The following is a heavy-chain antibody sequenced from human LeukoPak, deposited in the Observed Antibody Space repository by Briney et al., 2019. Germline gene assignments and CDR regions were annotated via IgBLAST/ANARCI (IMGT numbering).Heavy chain of an antibody. D-gene: IGHD3-3*01. CDR2: ISSSSSYI. Sequence: GGSLRLSCAASGFTFSSYSKNWVRQAPGKGLEWVSSISSSSSYIYYADSVKGRFTISRDNAKNSLYLQMNSLRAEDTAVYYCARDPVRFFNAVYYYYMDVWGKGTTVTVSS. J-gene: IGHJ6*03. V-gene: IGHV3-21*01. CDR3: ARDPVRFFNAVYYYYMDV. CDR1: GFTFSSYS.